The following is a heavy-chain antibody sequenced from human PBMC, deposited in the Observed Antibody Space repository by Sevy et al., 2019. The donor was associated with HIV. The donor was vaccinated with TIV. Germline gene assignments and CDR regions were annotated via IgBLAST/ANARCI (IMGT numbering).Heavy chain of an antibody. V-gene: IGHV1-24*01. D-gene: IGHD3-22*01. Sequence: ASVKVSCKVSGYTLTEFSMHWVRQAPGKGLEWMGTFDPEDGETIYAQKFQGRVTMTEDTSTDTASMELSGLRSEDTAVYYCATTKDYYDSSGYPFDYWGQGTLVTVSS. CDR3: ATTKDYYDSSGYPFDY. CDR1: GYTLTEFS. J-gene: IGHJ4*02. CDR2: FDPEDGET.